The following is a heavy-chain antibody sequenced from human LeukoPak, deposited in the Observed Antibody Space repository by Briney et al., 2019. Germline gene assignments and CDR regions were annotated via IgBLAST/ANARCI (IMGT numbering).Heavy chain of an antibody. CDR2: IYYSGST. CDR3: ARAGLYYDSSGYLPYFDY. Sequence: SETLSLTCTVSGGSISSGGYYWSWIRQHPGKGLEWIVYIYYSGSTYYNPSLKSRVTISVDTSKNQFSLKLSSVTAADTAVYYCARAGLYYDSSGYLPYFDYWGQGTLVTVSS. D-gene: IGHD3-22*01. J-gene: IGHJ4*02. V-gene: IGHV4-31*03. CDR1: GGSISSGGYY.